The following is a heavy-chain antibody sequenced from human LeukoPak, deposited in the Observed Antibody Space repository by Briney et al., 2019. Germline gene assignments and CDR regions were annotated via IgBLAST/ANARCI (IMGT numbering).Heavy chain of an antibody. CDR3: ARQYSSRSYYMDV. V-gene: IGHV3-21*01. Sequence: GGTLRLSCAASGFTFSSYGMSWVRQAPGKGLEWVSSISSSSSYIYYADSVKGRFTISRDNAKNSLYLQMNSLRAEDTAVYYCARQYSSRSYYMDVWGKGTTVTVSS. J-gene: IGHJ6*03. D-gene: IGHD6-13*01. CDR2: ISSSSSYI. CDR1: GFTFSSYG.